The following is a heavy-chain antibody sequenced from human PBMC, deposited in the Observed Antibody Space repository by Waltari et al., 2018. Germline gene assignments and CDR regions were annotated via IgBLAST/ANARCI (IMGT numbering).Heavy chain of an antibody. CDR2: ISYNERNI. D-gene: IGHD3-22*01. V-gene: IGHV3-30*04. J-gene: IGHJ6*02. CDR1: EFTFSSYV. CDR3: ARDYCDRTNCHGMDV. Sequence: QVQLVESGGGVVQPGRSLRLSCEASEFTFSSYVMHWVRQAPGKGLEWVAVISYNERNIYYVDSVKGRFIISRDNSKKMLYLQMNSLRTEDTAVYYCARDYCDRTNCHGMDVWGQGTTVTVSS.